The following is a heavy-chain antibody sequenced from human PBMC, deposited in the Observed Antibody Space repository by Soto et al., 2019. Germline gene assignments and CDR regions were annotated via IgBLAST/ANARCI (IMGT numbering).Heavy chain of an antibody. J-gene: IGHJ4*01. CDR1: GGSISSSSYY. CDR3: AGIAAAGNRLMDY. Sequence: SETLSLTCTVSGGSISSSSYYWGWIRQRPGKGLEWFGSIYYSGSTYYNPSLKRRVTISVDASKNQFSLKLSSVTAADTAVYYCAGIAAAGNRLMDYWGQGTLVTVSS. V-gene: IGHV4-39*01. CDR2: IYYSGST. D-gene: IGHD6-13*01.